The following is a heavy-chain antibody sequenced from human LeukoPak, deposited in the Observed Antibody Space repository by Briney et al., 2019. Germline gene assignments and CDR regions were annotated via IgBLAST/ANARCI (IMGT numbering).Heavy chain of an antibody. D-gene: IGHD3-9*01. J-gene: IGHJ4*02. V-gene: IGHV3-23*01. CDR3: AKSRVPAATSVLRYYGY. CDR2: ISGSGGST. CDR1: GFTFSSYA. Sequence: GGSLRLSCAASGFTFSSYAMSWVRQAPGKGLEWVSAISGSGGSTYYADSVKGRFTISRDNSKNTLYLQMNSLRAEDTAVYYCAKSRVPAATSVLRYYGYWGQGTLVTVAS.